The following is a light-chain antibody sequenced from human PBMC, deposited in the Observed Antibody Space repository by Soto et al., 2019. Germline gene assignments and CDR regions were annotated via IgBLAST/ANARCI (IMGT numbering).Light chain of an antibody. CDR1: QSVSTY. V-gene: IGKV3-11*01. Sequence: EIVFTQSPATPSLSPGERATLSGRASQSVSTYLAWYQQKPAQAHRLIIYDASNRAAGVPVRFSGSVCGTEFSLTISSVETDDFVVYYGQQRNNWPPITFGQGTRLEI. CDR3: QQRNNWPPIT. J-gene: IGKJ5*01. CDR2: DAS.